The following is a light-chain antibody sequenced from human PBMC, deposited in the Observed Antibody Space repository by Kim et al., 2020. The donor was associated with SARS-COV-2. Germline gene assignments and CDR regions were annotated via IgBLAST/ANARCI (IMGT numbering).Light chain of an antibody. J-gene: IGLJ2*01. CDR2: HTN. Sequence: PGGTVTFTCGSSTGAVTSGHYSYWFQQKPGQAPKTLIYHTNNKLSWTPARFSGSLLGGKAALTLSGAQPEDEAEYYCLLSYGDSRVFGGGTQLTVL. CDR1: TGAVTSGHY. CDR3: LLSYGDSRV. V-gene: IGLV7-46*01.